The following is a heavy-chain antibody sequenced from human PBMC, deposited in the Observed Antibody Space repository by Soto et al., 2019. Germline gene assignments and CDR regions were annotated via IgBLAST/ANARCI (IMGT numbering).Heavy chain of an antibody. Sequence: SETLSLTCAVSRGTISSSTYFWGWIRQPPGRGLEWIGSIYYTGSAYYSPSLESRVTVSVDTSKNQFSLTLSSVTAADTAVYYCARYYGDYMYYYYYGMDVWGQGTTVTVSS. D-gene: IGHD4-17*01. V-gene: IGHV4-39*01. CDR1: RGTISSSTYF. CDR3: ARYYGDYMYYYYYGMDV. J-gene: IGHJ6*02. CDR2: IYYTGSA.